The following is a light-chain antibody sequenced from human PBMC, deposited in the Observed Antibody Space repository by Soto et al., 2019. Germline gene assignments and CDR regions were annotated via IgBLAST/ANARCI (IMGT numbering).Light chain of an antibody. CDR2: GAS. V-gene: IGKV3-15*01. Sequence: EIVMTQSPATLSVSPGERATLSCRASQSVSSNLAWYQQKPGQAPRLLIYGASTRATGIPARFSGSGSGTDFTLTISSLQSEDFAVYYCQESPRTFGQGTKVDI. J-gene: IGKJ1*01. CDR1: QSVSSN. CDR3: QESPRT.